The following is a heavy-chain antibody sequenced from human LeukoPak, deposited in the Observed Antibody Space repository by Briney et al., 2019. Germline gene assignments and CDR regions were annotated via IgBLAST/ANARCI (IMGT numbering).Heavy chain of an antibody. CDR2: ISFDGTNK. CDR3: ARPPSIFGVVTTDY. V-gene: IGHV3-30*03. CDR1: GFTFRSYA. Sequence: PGRSLRLSCAASGFTFRSYAMHWVRQAPGKGLEWVADISFDGTNKYYADSVKGRFTISRDNSKNTLDLQMNSLTTEDTAVYYCARPPSIFGVVTTDYWGQGSPVIVSS. D-gene: IGHD3-3*01. J-gene: IGHJ4*02.